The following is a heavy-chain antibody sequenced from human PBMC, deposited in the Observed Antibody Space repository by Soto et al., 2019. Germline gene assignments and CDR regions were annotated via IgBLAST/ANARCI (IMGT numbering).Heavy chain of an antibody. J-gene: IGHJ4*02. CDR2: FDPEDDET. Sequence: ASVKVSCKVSGYTLTELSMHWVRQAPGKGLEWMGGFDPEDDETIYAQKFQGRVTLTEDKSADTAYMVLTGLTSEDTAVYYCARSRGSYYTNFDSWGQGTLVTVS. D-gene: IGHD3-10*01. CDR3: ARSRGSYYTNFDS. CDR1: GYTLTELS. V-gene: IGHV1-24*01.